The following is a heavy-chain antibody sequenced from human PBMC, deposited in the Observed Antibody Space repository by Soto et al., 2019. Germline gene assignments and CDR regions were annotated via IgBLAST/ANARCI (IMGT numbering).Heavy chain of an antibody. Sequence: QVQLQQWGAGLLKPSETLSLTCAVYGGSFSGYYWSWIRQPPGKGLEWIGEINHSGSTNYNPSLTSRVTISVDTSKNQFSLKLSSVTAADTAVYYCARGQPRGTSFRFDPWGQGTLVTVSS. V-gene: IGHV4-34*01. CDR1: GGSFSGYY. CDR3: ARGQPRGTSFRFDP. CDR2: INHSGST. J-gene: IGHJ5*02. D-gene: IGHD2-2*01.